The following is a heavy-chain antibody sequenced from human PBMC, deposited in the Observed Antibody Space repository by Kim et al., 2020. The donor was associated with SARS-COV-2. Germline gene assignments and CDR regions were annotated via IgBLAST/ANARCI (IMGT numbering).Heavy chain of an antibody. CDR2: ISGSGGST. D-gene: IGHD4-17*01. J-gene: IGHJ1*01. CDR1: GFTFSSYA. Sequence: GGSLRLSCAASGFTFSSYAMSWVRQAPGKGLEWVSAISGSGGSTYYADSVKGRFTISRDNSKNTLYLQMNSLRAEDTAVYYCAKGATVTTYYLVGREEYFQHWGQGTLVTVSS. CDR3: AKGATVTTYYLVGREEYFQH. V-gene: IGHV3-23*01.